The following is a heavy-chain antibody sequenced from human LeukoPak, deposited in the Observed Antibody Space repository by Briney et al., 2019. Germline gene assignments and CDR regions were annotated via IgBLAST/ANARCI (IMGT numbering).Heavy chain of an antibody. CDR2: MSVSGTT. V-gene: IGHV4-4*07. J-gene: IGHJ6*02. CDR1: GVSISPYY. CDR3: ARNEMGTTVYGMDV. D-gene: IGHD1-26*01. Sequence: SETLSLTCTVSGVSISPYYWSWIRQPAGKGLEWIGRMSVSGTTNYNPSLKSRVTMSLDTSKNQFSLKLSSVTAADTAVYYCARNEMGTTVYGMDVWGQGATVTVSS.